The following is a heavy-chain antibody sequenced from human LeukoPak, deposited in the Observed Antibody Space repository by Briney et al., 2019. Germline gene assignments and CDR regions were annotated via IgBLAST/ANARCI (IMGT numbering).Heavy chain of an antibody. J-gene: IGHJ4*02. CDR3: ARGGYYYDSSGYYGGFYFDY. Sequence: GGSLRLSCAASGFTFSSYWMHWVRQAPGKGLVWVSRINSDGSSTSYADSMKGRFTISRDNAKNTLYLQMNSLRAEDTAVYYCARGGYYYDSSGYYGGFYFDYWGQGTLVTVPS. V-gene: IGHV3-74*01. CDR2: INSDGSST. D-gene: IGHD3-22*01. CDR1: GFTFSSYW.